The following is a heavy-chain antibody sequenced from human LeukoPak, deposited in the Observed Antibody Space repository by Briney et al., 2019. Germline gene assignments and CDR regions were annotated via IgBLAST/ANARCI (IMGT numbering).Heavy chain of an antibody. Sequence: ASVKVSCKASGYTFTSYYMHWVRQAPGQGLEWMGWFNPNSGGTNYAQNFQGRVTMTRDTSINTAFMELSRLRSDDTAVYYCARDIYSDYYLDVWGKGTTVTVSS. J-gene: IGHJ6*03. CDR1: GYTFTSYY. D-gene: IGHD5-12*01. CDR3: ARDIYSDYYLDV. CDR2: FNPNSGGT. V-gene: IGHV1-2*02.